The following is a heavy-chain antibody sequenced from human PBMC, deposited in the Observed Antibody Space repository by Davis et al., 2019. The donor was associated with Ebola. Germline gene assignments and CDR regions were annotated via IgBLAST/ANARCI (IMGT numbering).Heavy chain of an antibody. CDR3: VKDTSDIWFDI. Sequence: PGGSLRLSCAASGFTVSGNYMSWVRQAPGKGLEWVSVIYIDGTTYYADSVKGRFAISRDNSKNTLYLQMSSLRVEDTAIYYCVKDTSDIWFDIWGQGTMVTVSS. CDR2: IYIDGTT. J-gene: IGHJ3*02. V-gene: IGHV3-53*01. D-gene: IGHD3-9*01. CDR1: GFTVSGNY.